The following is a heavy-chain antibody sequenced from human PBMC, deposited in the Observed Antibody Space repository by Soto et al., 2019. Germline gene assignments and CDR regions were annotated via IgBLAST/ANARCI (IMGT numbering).Heavy chain of an antibody. J-gene: IGHJ5*02. CDR3: AKDGGRDGYFGNWFDP. Sequence: QVQLLQSGAEVKKPGSSVKVSCKASGGTFSNYAITWVRQAPGQGLEWLGRIIPIFGSTNFAQKFQGRVTITADEATTTVYMELGSLRSDDTAVYFCAKDGGRDGYFGNWFDPWGQGTLVTVSS. CDR1: GGTFSNYA. D-gene: IGHD5-18*01. CDR2: IIPIFGST. V-gene: IGHV1-69*15.